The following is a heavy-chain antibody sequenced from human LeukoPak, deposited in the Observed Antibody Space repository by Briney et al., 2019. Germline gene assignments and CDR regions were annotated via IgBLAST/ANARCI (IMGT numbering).Heavy chain of an antibody. J-gene: IGHJ4*02. CDR2: ISAYNGNT. CDR3: ARATTYYYGSGSYPIFDYFDY. CDR1: GYTFTSYG. Sequence: EASVKVSCKASGYTFTSYGISWVRQAPGQGLEWMGWISAYNGNTNYAQKLQGRVTMTTDTSTSTAYMELRSLRSDDTAVYYCARATTYYYGSGSYPIFDYFDYWGQGTLVTVSS. V-gene: IGHV1-18*01. D-gene: IGHD3-10*01.